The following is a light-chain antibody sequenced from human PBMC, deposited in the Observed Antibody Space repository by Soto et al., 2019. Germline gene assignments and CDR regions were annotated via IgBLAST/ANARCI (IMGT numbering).Light chain of an antibody. Sequence: DIVMTQTPLSSPVTLGQPASISCRSSQSLVHSDGSNYLSWLHQRPGQPPRCLIYKISNRFSWVPDRFSGSGAGTDFTLKISRVEADDVGVYYCMQATQTPWTFGQGTKVEIK. CDR2: KIS. J-gene: IGKJ1*01. V-gene: IGKV2-24*01. CDR1: QSLVHSDGSNY. CDR3: MQATQTPWT.